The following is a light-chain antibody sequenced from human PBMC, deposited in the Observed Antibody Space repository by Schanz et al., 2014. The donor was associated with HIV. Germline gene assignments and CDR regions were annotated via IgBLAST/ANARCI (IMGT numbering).Light chain of an antibody. CDR2: DAS. Sequence: EIVMTQSPATLSMSPGERATLSCRASQSVKSNFIGWYQQKPGQAPRLLMYDASSRATGFPDRFRGSGSGTDFTLTISSLDPEDFAVYYCQQRSSWPLTFGGGTNVEIK. CDR1: QSVKSNF. CDR3: QQRSSWPLT. V-gene: IGKV3D-20*02. J-gene: IGKJ4*01.